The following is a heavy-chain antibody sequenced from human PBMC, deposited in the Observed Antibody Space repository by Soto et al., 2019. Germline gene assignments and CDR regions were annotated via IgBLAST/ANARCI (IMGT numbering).Heavy chain of an antibody. CDR3: ARDLGLGYCSGGSCEGDWFDP. CDR1: GFTFSSYS. V-gene: IGHV3-48*01. Sequence: EVQLVESGGGLVQPGGSLRLSCAASGFTFSSYSMNWVRQAPGKGLEWVSYISSSSSTIYYADSVKGRFTISRDNAKNSLYLQMNSLRAEDTAVYYCARDLGLGYCSGGSCEGDWFDPWGQGTLVTVSS. CDR2: ISSSSSTI. D-gene: IGHD2-15*01. J-gene: IGHJ5*02.